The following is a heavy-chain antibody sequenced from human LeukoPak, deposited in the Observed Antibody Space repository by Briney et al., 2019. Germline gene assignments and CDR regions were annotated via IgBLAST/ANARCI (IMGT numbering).Heavy chain of an antibody. CDR2: IYYSGST. D-gene: IGHD7-27*01. V-gene: IGHV4-39*01. CDR1: GGSISSSSYY. CDR3: AAGDDYYYYYMDV. Sequence: PSVTLSLTCTVSGGSISSSSYYWGWIRQPPGKGLEWIGSIYYSGSTYYNPSLKSRVTISVDTSKNQFSLKLSSVTAADTAVYYCAAGDDYYYYYMDVWGKGTTVTVSS. J-gene: IGHJ6*03.